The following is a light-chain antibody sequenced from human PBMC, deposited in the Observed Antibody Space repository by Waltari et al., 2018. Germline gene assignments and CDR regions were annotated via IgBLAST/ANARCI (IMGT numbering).Light chain of an antibody. CDR3: CSYAGSYILV. J-gene: IGLJ2*01. CDR1: SSDVGYYNY. Sequence: QSALTQPRSVSGSPGQSVTISCTGPSSDVGYYNYVSWYQQRPGKAPRLILYDVTKRPSGVPDRFSGSKSGNTASLTISGLQAEDEADFYCCSYAGSYILVFGGGTKLTVL. CDR2: DVT. V-gene: IGLV2-11*01.